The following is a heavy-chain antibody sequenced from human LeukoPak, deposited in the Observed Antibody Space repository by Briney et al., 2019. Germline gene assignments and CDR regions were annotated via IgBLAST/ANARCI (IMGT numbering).Heavy chain of an antibody. J-gene: IGHJ4*02. CDR3: ARHSIYYGGKDSTRYPLRY. Sequence: SSETLSLTCTVSGGSISSSSYYWGWIRQPPGKGLEWIGSIYYSGSTYYNPSLKSRVTISVDTSKNQFSLKLSSVTAADTAVYYCARHSIYYGGKDSTRYPLRYWGQGTLVTVSS. V-gene: IGHV4-39*01. D-gene: IGHD4-23*01. CDR1: GGSISSSSYY. CDR2: IYYSGST.